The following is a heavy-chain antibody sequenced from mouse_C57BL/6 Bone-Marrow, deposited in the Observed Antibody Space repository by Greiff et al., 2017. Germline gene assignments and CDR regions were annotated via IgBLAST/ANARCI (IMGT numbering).Heavy chain of an antibody. V-gene: IGHV1-55*01. CDR2: IYPGSGST. J-gene: IGHJ2*01. Sequence: VQLQQSGAELVKPGASVKMSCKASGYTFTSYWITWVKQRPGQGLEWIGDIYPGSGSTNYNEKFKSKATLTVDTSSSTAYMQLSSLTSEDSAVYYCARDYYDSSYLYYFDYWGQGTTLTVSS. CDR3: ARDYYDSSYLYYFDY. D-gene: IGHD1-1*01. CDR1: GYTFTSYW.